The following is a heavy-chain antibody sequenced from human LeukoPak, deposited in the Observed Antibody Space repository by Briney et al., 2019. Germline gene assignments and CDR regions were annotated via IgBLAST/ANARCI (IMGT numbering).Heavy chain of an antibody. D-gene: IGHD5-12*01. V-gene: IGHV1-2*02. CDR3: ARQELVDIVATTY. CDR1: GYTFTGYF. J-gene: IGHJ4*02. Sequence: VASVKVSCKASGYTFTGYFMHWVRQAPGQGREWMGWINPNSGGTNYAQKFQGRVTMTRDTSISTAYMELSRLRSDDTAVYYCARQELVDIVATTYWGQGTLVTVSS. CDR2: INPNSGGT.